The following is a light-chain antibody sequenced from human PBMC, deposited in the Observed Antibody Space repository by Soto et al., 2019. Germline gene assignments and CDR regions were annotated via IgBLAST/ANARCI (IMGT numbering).Light chain of an antibody. CDR2: TGS. CDR3: QQTHSFPLT. Sequence: DLQMTQSPSSVSASVGDRVTITCRASQGISSWLAWYQQRPGKAPKLLIYTGSTLQAGVPSRFSGSGSGTDFILTVSSLQPEDFATYYCQQTHSFPLTLGGGTKVEIK. CDR1: QGISSW. V-gene: IGKV1-12*01. J-gene: IGKJ4*02.